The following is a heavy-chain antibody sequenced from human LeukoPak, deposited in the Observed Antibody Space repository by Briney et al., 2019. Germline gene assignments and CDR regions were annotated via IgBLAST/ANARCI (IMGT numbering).Heavy chain of an antibody. CDR2: IYFSGST. CDR3: ARDKTTAEFDY. D-gene: IGHD4-11*01. J-gene: IGHJ4*02. CDR1: GGSISTYY. V-gene: IGHV4-59*01. Sequence: SETLSLTCTVSGGSISTYYWSWIRQPPGKGLEWIGYIYFSGSTNYNPSLKSRVTISVDTSMNQFSLKLSSVTAADTAVYYCARDKTTAEFDYRGQGTLVTVSS.